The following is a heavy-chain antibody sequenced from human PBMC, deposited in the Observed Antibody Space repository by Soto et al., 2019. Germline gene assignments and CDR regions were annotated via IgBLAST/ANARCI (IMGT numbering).Heavy chain of an antibody. CDR3: AGDPDSHYNDSHASSYP. Sequence: GASVKVSCKASGGTFSTYTTTWVRQAPGQGLEWMGRIIPIIGIINYAQKFQGRVTISADKFTGTAYMELTGLRSDDTAVNYCAGDPDSHYNDSHASSYPWGQGTLVTVSS. CDR2: IIPIIGII. CDR1: GGTFSTYT. J-gene: IGHJ5*02. V-gene: IGHV1-69*04. D-gene: IGHD4-4*01.